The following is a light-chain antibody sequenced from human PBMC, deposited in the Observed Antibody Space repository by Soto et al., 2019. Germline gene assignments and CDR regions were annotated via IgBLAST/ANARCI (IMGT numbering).Light chain of an antibody. V-gene: IGLV2-14*03. J-gene: IGLJ1*01. CDR3: SSYTSSSTYV. CDR2: DVS. CDR1: SSDVGGYSY. Sequence: QSVLTQPASVSGSPGQSITISCSGTSSDVGGYSYVSWYQHHPGKAPKLMIYDVSNRPSGVSNRFSGSKSGNTASLTLSGLQAEDEADYYCSSYTSSSTYVFGPGTKVTVL.